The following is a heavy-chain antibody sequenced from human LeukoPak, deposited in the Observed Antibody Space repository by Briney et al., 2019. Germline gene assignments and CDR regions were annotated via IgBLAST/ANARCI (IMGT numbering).Heavy chain of an antibody. V-gene: IGHV4-34*01. D-gene: IGHD4-17*01. CDR3: ARSTTVTTAPVDY. CDR1: GGSFSGYY. CDR2: FNHSGST. J-gene: IGHJ4*02. Sequence: PSETLSLTCAVYGGSFSGYYWSWIRQPPGKGLEWIGEFNHSGSTNYNPSLKSRVTISVDTSKDQFSLKLSSVTAADTAVYYCARSTTVTTAPVDYWGQGTLVTVSS.